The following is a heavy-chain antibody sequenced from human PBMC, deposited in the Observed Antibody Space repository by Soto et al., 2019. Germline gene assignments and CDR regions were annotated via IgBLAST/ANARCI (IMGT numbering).Heavy chain of an antibody. J-gene: IGHJ5*02. V-gene: IGHV1-2*04. CDR3: ARSSLLWFGELGNWFDP. CDR2: INPNSGGT. D-gene: IGHD3-10*01. CDR1: GYTFTGYY. Sequence: QVQPVQSGAEVKKPGASVKVSCKASGYTFTGYYMHWVRQAPGQGLEWMGWINPNSGGTNYAQKFQGWVTMTRDTSISTAYMELSRLRSDDTAVYYCARSSLLWFGELGNWFDPWGQGTLVTVSS.